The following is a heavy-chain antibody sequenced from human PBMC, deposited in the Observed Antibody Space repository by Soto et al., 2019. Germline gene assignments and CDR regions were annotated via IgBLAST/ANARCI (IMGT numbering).Heavy chain of an antibody. CDR1: GGSISSGDYY. J-gene: IGHJ5*02. V-gene: IGHV4-30-4*01. CDR3: ARGGYDFWSGYYQFDP. CDR2: IYYSGST. D-gene: IGHD3-3*01. Sequence: QVQLQESGPGLVKPSQTLSLTCTVSGGSISSGDYYWSWIRQPPGKGLEWIGYIYYSGSTYYNPSLKTRVTISVDTSKNQFSLKLSSVTAADTAVYYCARGGYDFWSGYYQFDPWGQGTLVTVSS.